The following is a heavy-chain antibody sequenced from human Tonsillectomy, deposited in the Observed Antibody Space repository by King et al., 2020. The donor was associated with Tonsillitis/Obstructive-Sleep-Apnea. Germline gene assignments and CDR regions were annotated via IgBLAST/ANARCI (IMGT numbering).Heavy chain of an antibody. J-gene: IGHJ3*02. V-gene: IGHV3-7*04. CDR2: IKGDGSVI. D-gene: IGHD4-17*01. CDR3: ARDVTPYISDYYGDALDM. Sequence: VQLVESGGGLVQPGGSLRLSCAASGFTFSSYWMTWVRQAPGKGLEWVANIKGDGSVIFYLDSWKGRFTISRDNAKNSRYLQMNSLRAEDTAVYYCARDVTPYISDYYGDALDMWGQGTMVTVSS. CDR1: GFTFSSYW.